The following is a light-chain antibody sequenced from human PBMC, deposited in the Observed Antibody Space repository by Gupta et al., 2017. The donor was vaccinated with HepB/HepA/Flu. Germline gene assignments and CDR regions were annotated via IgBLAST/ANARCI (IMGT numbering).Light chain of an antibody. V-gene: IGLV3-21*03. CDR3: HVWDSSDVV. CDR2: DDN. CDR1: TIGSKS. J-gene: IGLJ2*01. Sequence: YLLTLPPSVSVAPGKTARMTCGGNTIGSKSVHWYQQKSGQAPVLVVYDDNVRPSGVPERFSGSNSGNTATLTISGVEAGDEADYYCHVWDSSDVVFGGGTKLTVL.